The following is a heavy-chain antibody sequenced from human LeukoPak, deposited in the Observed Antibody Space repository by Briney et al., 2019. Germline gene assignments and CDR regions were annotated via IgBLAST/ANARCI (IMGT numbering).Heavy chain of an antibody. CDR3: AKRRGLELLYYYYMDV. J-gene: IGHJ6*03. D-gene: IGHD1-7*01. CDR1: GFTFTTYA. Sequence: LTGGSLRLSCAASGFTFTTYAMSWVRQAPGKGLEWVSSISVSGGDTYYADSVKGRFTISRVNSKNTLYLQMNSLRAEDTAVYYCAKRRGLELLYYYYMDVWGKGTTVTVSS. CDR2: ISVSGGDT. V-gene: IGHV3-23*01.